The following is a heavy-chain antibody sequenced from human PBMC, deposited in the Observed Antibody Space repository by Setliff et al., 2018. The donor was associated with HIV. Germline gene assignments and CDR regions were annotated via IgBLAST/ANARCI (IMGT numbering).Heavy chain of an antibody. J-gene: IGHJ3*02. CDR1: GFTFSDYY. D-gene: IGHD5-18*01. CDR3: ARDSRDSGYSYGFSRSAFDI. CDR2: ISSSGSTI. V-gene: IGHV3-11*01. Sequence: LRLSCAASGFTFSDYYMSWIRQAPGKGLEWVSYISSSGSTIYYADSVKGRFTISRDNAKNSLYLQMNSLRAEDTAVYYCARDSRDSGYSYGFSRSAFDIWGQGTMVTVSS.